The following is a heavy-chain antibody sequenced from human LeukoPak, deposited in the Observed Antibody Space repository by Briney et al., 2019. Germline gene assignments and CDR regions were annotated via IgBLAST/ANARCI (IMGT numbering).Heavy chain of an antibody. J-gene: IGHJ4*02. Sequence: GRSLRLSCEVSGFTFSLYAMHWVRQTPGKGLEWMAVVSYDGNNNYHADSVKGRFTISRDNSKNTLYLQMNSLRADDTAVYYCARAEGGGIAFLIDYWGQGTLVTASS. CDR1: GFTFSLYA. CDR2: VSYDGNNN. D-gene: IGHD1-1*01. V-gene: IGHV3-30-3*01. CDR3: ARAEGGGIAFLIDY.